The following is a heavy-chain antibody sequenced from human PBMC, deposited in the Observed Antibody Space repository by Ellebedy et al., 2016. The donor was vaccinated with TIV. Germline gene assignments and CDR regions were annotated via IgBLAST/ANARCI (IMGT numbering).Heavy chain of an antibody. CDR1: GGSISGTYTSYY. V-gene: IGHV4-31*03. CDR3: AREDFRGFDY. CDR2: IYYSGST. D-gene: IGHD3-10*01. Sequence: SETLSLTXNVSGGSISGTYTSYYWSWIRQHPGKGLEWIGYIYYSGSTYYNPSLKSRVTISVDTSKNQFSLKLSSVTAADTAVYYCAREDFRGFDYWGQGTLVTVSS. J-gene: IGHJ4*02.